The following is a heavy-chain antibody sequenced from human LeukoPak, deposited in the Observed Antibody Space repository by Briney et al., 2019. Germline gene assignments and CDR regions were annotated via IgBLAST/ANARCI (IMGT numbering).Heavy chain of an antibody. V-gene: IGHV4-59*08. CDR1: GGSISVYY. CDR3: ARHSKYYYDSSGSYVGYFQH. J-gene: IGHJ1*01. CDR2: IYYSGST. D-gene: IGHD3-22*01. Sequence: PSETLSLTCTVSGGSISVYYWSWIRQPPGKGLEWIGYIYYSGSTNYNPSLKSRVTISVDTSKNQFSLKLSSVTAADTAVYYCARHSKYYYDSSGSYVGYFQHWGQGTLVTVYS.